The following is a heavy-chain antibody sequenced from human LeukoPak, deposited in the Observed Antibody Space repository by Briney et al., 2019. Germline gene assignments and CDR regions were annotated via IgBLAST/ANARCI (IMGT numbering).Heavy chain of an antibody. J-gene: IGHJ5*02. CDR1: GYTFTGYY. CDR3: ARGARYCSSTSCPRHWFDP. Sequence: ASVKVSCKASGYTFTGYYMHWVRQAPGQGLEWMGWINPNSGGTNYAHKFQGRVTMTRDPSISIAYMELSRLRSDDTAVYYCARGARYCSSTSCPRHWFDPWGQGTLVTVSS. CDR2: INPNSGGT. D-gene: IGHD2-2*01. V-gene: IGHV1-2*02.